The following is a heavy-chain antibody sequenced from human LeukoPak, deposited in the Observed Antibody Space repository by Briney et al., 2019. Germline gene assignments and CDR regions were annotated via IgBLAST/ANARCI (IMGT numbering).Heavy chain of an antibody. CDR1: GFTFTSYS. V-gene: IGHV3-23*01. J-gene: IGHJ4*02. D-gene: IGHD2-21*01. Sequence: GGSLRLSCAASGFTFTSYSMNWVRQAPGKGLEWVSTISGGGGSTYYADSVKGRFTISRDNSKNTLYLQMNSLRAEDTAVYYCAKDGIRGLSYWGQGTLVTVSS. CDR2: ISGGGGST. CDR3: AKDGIRGLSY.